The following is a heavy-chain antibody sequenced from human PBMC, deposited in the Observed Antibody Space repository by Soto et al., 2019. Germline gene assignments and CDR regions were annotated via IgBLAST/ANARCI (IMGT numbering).Heavy chain of an antibody. J-gene: IGHJ3*01. CDR2: IYYSGST. V-gene: IGHV4-31*03. CDR3: ARGRKVYDAFDF. CDR1: GGSISSGGYY. Sequence: SETLSLTCTVSGGSISSGGYYWSWIRQHPGKGLEWIGYIYYSGSTYYNPSLKSRVTISVDTSKNQFSLKLSSVTAADTAVYYCARGRKVYDAFDFWGQGTMVTVSS. D-gene: IGHD2-8*01.